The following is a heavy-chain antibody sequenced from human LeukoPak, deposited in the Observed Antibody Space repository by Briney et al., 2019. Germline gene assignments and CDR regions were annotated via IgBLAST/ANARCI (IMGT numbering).Heavy chain of an antibody. V-gene: IGHV4-59*11. Sequence: SETLSLTCTASGGSISSHYWSWIRQPPGKGLEWIGYIYYSGSTNYNPSLKSRVTISVDTSKNQFSLKLSSVTAADTAVYYCARDAHANGDLDAFDIWGQGTMVTVSS. J-gene: IGHJ3*02. CDR1: GGSISSHY. CDR2: IYYSGST. D-gene: IGHD4-17*01. CDR3: ARDAHANGDLDAFDI.